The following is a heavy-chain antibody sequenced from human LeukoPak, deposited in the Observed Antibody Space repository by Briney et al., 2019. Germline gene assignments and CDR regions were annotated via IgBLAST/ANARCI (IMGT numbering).Heavy chain of an antibody. J-gene: IGHJ4*02. V-gene: IGHV1-69*05. Sequence: SSVKVSCKASGSTFSSYAISWVRQAPGKGLEWMGGIIPIFGTANYAQKFQGRVTITTDESTSTAYMELSSLRSEDTAVYYCAREKGYSYGSFDYWGQGTLVTVSS. CDR2: IIPIFGTA. D-gene: IGHD5-18*01. CDR3: AREKGYSYGSFDY. CDR1: GSTFSSYA.